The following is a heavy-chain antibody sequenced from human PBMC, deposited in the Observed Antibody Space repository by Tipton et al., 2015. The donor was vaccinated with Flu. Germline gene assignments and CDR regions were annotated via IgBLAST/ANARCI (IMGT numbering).Heavy chain of an antibody. D-gene: IGHD5-18*01. V-gene: IGHV1-46*01. J-gene: IGHJ3*02. CDR2: INPNAGSA. CDR1: GYAFISYY. Sequence: QLVQSGAEVKKPGASVKVSCKASGYAFISYYIHWVRQAPGQGLEWMGIINPNAGSANYAQKFQGRVTMTRDTSTNTVYMEVSSLRSEDTAIYYCARVREQLSIDAFDIWGQGTMVTVSS. CDR3: ARVREQLSIDAFDI.